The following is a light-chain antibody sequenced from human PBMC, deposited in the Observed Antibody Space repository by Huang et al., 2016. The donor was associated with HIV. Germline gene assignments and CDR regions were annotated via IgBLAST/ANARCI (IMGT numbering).Light chain of an antibody. CDR2: DAA. CDR1: QSVSSSY. Sequence: EIVLTQSPGTLSLSPRERATLSCRASQSVSSSYLAWYQQKPGQAPRLLIYDAASRATGIPDRFIGSGSGTDFTLTISRLEPEDFAVYYCQQYGSSLWTFGQGTKVEIK. J-gene: IGKJ1*01. V-gene: IGKV3-20*01. CDR3: QQYGSSLWT.